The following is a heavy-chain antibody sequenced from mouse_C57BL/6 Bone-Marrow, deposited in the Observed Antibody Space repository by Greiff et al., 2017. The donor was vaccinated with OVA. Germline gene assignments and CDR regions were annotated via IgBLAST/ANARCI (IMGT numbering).Heavy chain of an antibody. J-gene: IGHJ3*01. D-gene: IGHD1-1*01. Sequence: EVQLQQSGTVLARPGASVKMSCKTSGYTFTSYWMHWVKQRPGQGLEWIGAIYPGNSDTSYNQKFKGKAKLTAVTSASTAYMELSSLTIEDSAVYSCTRFYYGSSPFAYWGQGTLVTVSA. V-gene: IGHV1-5*01. CDR2: IYPGNSDT. CDR3: TRFYYGSSPFAY. CDR1: GYTFTSYW.